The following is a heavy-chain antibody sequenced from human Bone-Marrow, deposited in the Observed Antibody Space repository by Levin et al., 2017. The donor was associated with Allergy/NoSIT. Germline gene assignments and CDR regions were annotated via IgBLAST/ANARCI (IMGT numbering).Heavy chain of an antibody. CDR1: GGSISSDYW. CDR3: AREGTHPLV. CDR2: IYHSGST. Sequence: SETLSLTCAVSGGSISSDYWWSWVRQPPGKGLEWIGEIYHSGSTNYSPSLESRVTISVDKLTKQFSLTLTSVTAADTAVEYWAREGTHPLVWGKGTTVIVSS. V-gene: IGHV4-4*02. D-gene: IGHD3-10*01. J-gene: IGHJ6*04.